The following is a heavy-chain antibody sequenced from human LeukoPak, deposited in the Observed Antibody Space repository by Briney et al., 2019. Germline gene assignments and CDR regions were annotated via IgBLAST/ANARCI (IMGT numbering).Heavy chain of an antibody. D-gene: IGHD5-12*01. CDR3: ARGHSGYDLGNWFDP. CDR1: GYTLTELS. Sequence: GASVKVSCKVSGYTLTELSMHWVRQAPGKGLEWMGGFDPEDGETIYAQKFQGRVTMTTDTSTSTAYMELRSLRSDDTAVYYCARGHSGYDLGNWFDPWGQGTLVTVSS. J-gene: IGHJ5*02. CDR2: FDPEDGET. V-gene: IGHV1-24*01.